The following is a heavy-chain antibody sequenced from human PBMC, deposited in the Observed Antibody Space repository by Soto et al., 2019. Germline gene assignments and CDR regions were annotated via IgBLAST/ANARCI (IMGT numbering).Heavy chain of an antibody. V-gene: IGHV2-5*02. CDR1: GFSLSTSGVG. CDR2: IYWDDDK. J-gene: IGHJ4*02. Sequence: QITLKESGPTLGKPTQTLTLTCTFSGFSLSTSGVGVGWIRQPPGKALEWLALIYWDDDKRYSPSLKSKLTITKDTSKNQVVLTMNNMDPVDTATYYCEHRRVSGGLYGGGVYFDYWGQGTLVTVSS. CDR3: EHRRVSGGLYGGGVYFDY. D-gene: IGHD6-19*01.